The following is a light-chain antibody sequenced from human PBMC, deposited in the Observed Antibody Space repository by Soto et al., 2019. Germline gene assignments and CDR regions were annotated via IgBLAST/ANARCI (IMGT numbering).Light chain of an antibody. V-gene: IGLV1-40*01. CDR2: GNS. CDR1: SSNIGAGYD. Sequence: QSVLTQPPSVSGAPGQRVTISCTGSSSNIGAGYDVHWYQQLPGTAPKLLIYGNSNRPSGVPDRFSGSKSGTSASLAMTGLQAEDEADYYCQSYDSSLSGYVFGTGTKVNVL. J-gene: IGLJ1*01. CDR3: QSYDSSLSGYV.